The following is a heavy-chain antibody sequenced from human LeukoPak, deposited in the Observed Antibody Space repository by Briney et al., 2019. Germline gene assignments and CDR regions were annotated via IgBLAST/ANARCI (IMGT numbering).Heavy chain of an antibody. CDR1: GYTFTGFY. D-gene: IGHD3-3*01. V-gene: IGHV1-2*02. J-gene: IGHJ4*02. CDR3: ARTGPYYDFWSGYHTPYYFDY. CDR2: INPNSGGT. Sequence: ASVKVSCKASGYTFTGFYMHWIRQAPGQGLEWMGWINPNSGGTNYAQKFQGRVTMTRDTSISTAYMELSRLRSDDTAVYYCARTGPYYDFWSGYHTPYYFDYWGQGTLVTVSS.